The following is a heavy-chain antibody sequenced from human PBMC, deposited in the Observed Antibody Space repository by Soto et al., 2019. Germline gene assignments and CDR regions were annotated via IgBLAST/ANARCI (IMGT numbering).Heavy chain of an antibody. CDR3: ARTTTTKSRDY. J-gene: IGHJ4*02. Sequence: EVQLLESGGGLVQPGGSLGLSCAASGFTFSSYDMSWVRQAPGKGLEYVSSISVTGSGTYYADSVKGRFTISRDNSKNTLYLQMNSRRGEDTAVYYCARTTTTKSRDYWGQGTLVTVSS. CDR2: ISVTGSGT. D-gene: IGHD4-17*01. CDR1: GFTFSSYD. V-gene: IGHV3-23*01.